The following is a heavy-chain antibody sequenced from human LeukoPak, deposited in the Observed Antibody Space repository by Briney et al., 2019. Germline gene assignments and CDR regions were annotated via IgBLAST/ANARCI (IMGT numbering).Heavy chain of an antibody. CDR1: GRSFSGYY. D-gene: IGHD5-18*01. CDR3: ARGRRPGYSYGFSASPYFDY. Sequence: SETLSLTCAVYGRSFSGYYWSWIRQPPGKGLEWIGEINHSGSTNYNPSLKSRVTISVDTSKNQFSLKLSSVTAADTAVYYCARGRRPGYSYGFSASPYFDYWGQGTLVTVSS. CDR2: INHSGST. J-gene: IGHJ4*02. V-gene: IGHV4-34*01.